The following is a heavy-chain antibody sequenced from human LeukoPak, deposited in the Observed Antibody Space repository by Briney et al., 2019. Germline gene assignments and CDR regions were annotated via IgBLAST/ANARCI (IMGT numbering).Heavy chain of an antibody. CDR2: INPSGGSA. J-gene: IGHJ4*02. V-gene: IGHV1-46*01. CDR3: ARDREERYYYGSGRLFDH. Sequence: ASVKVSCKASGYTFTSYYMHWVRQAPGQGLEWMGMINPSGGSASYAKKFQGRVTMTRDTSPRTVYMQLNSQRSEDTAVYYCARDREERYYYGSGRLFDHWGQRTLVPVST. CDR1: GYTFTSYY. D-gene: IGHD3-10*01.